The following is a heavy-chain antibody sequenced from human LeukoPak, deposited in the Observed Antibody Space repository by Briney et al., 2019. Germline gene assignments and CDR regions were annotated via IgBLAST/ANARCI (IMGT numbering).Heavy chain of an antibody. CDR3: ARDDGSSWYSY. V-gene: IGHV3-11*01. CDR2: ISSSGTST. CDR1: GFTISDYY. Sequence: PGGSLRLSCAASGFTISDYYISWIRQAPGKGLEWISYISSSGTSTYYADSVKGRFTISRDNAKNSVYLQMNSLRAEDTAVYYCARDDGSSWYSYWGQGTLVTVSS. D-gene: IGHD6-13*01. J-gene: IGHJ4*02.